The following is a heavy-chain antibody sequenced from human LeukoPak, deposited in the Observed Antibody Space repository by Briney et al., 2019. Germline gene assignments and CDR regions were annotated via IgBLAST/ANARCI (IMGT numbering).Heavy chain of an antibody. D-gene: IGHD6-13*01. J-gene: IGHJ5*02. CDR2: IYYSGST. Sequence: SETLSLTCTVSGGSISSYYWSWIRQPPGKGLEWIGYIYYSGSTNYNPSLKSRVTISVDTSKNQFSLKLSSVTAADTAVYYCARLGRSYSSSSEWFDPWGQGTLVTVSS. CDR3: ARLGRSYSSSSEWFDP. CDR1: GGSISSYY. V-gene: IGHV4-59*01.